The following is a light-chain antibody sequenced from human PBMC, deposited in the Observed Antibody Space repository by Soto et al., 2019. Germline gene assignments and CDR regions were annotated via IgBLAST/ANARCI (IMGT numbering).Light chain of an antibody. V-gene: IGKV1D-12*01. J-gene: IGKJ4*01. CDR2: GAS. CDR1: QDISTL. Sequence: DIQMTQSPSSVSASMGDTVTITCRASQDISTLLAWYQQKPGKAPKLLIYGASTLESGVPSRFSGRGSGTDFTLTISSLQHEDFATYFCQQADSFPLTFGGGTKVDIK. CDR3: QQADSFPLT.